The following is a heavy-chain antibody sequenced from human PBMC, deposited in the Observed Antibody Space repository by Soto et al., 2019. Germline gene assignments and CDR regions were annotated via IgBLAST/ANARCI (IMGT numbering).Heavy chain of an antibody. Sequence: EVQLVESGGGLVQPGGSLRLSCAASGFTFSSYWMSWVRQAPVKGLEWVDNIKHDGSEKNYVDFVEGRFTISRDNAENSLYLQMNSLRAEDTAVYYCARIASAGRGWDVWGQGTTVVVSS. CDR3: ARIASAGRGWDV. J-gene: IGHJ6*02. D-gene: IGHD6-13*01. V-gene: IGHV3-7*01. CDR1: GFTFSSYW. CDR2: IKHDGSEK.